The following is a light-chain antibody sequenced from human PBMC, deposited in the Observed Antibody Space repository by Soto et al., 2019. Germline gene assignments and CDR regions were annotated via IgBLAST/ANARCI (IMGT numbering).Light chain of an antibody. V-gene: IGKV2D-29*02. CDR3: MQTIRPPWT. Sequence: EIVMTQTPLSLAVTPGQPASISCKSSQSLLSGDGHNFLSWYRQRPGQSPELLIYEVSHRFSGVQERFSGSGSGTDFTLKISRVEAEDVGVYYCMQTIRPPWTFGQGTTVEIK. CDR1: QSLLSGDGHNF. CDR2: EVS. J-gene: IGKJ1*01.